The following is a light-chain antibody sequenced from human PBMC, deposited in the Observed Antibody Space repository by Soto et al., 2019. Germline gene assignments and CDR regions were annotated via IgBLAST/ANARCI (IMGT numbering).Light chain of an antibody. Sequence: DIVMTQSPDSLAVSLGERATINCKSSQSVLYSSNNKNYLAWYQQKPGQPPKLLIYWASTRESGVPDRFSDSGSGTEFTLTISSLQAEDVAVYYCQQYYSTPYTFGQGTKLEIK. V-gene: IGKV4-1*01. CDR2: WAS. CDR3: QQYYSTPYT. J-gene: IGKJ2*01. CDR1: QSVLYSSNNKNY.